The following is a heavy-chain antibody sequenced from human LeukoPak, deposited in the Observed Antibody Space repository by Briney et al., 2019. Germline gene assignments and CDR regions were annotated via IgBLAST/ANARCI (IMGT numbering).Heavy chain of an antibody. CDR3: ARNYYDILTGYLDLPYFQH. J-gene: IGHJ1*01. Sequence: ASVKVSCKASGYTFTGYYMHWVRQAPGQGLEWMGRINPNSGGTNYAQKFQGRVTMTRDTSISTAYMELSRLRSDDTAVYYCARNYYDILTGYLDLPYFQHWGQGTLVTVS. CDR2: INPNSGGT. D-gene: IGHD3-9*01. V-gene: IGHV1-2*06. CDR1: GYTFTGYY.